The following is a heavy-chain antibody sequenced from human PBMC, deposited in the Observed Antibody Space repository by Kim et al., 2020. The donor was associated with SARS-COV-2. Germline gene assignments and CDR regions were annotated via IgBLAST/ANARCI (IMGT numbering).Heavy chain of an antibody. J-gene: IGHJ6*04. D-gene: IGHD3-10*01. CDR3: ARESYYGSGSYSADV. Sequence: PSLKNRVTISVDRSKSQFSLKLSSVTAADTAVYYCARESYYGSGSYSADVWGKGTTVTVSS. V-gene: IGHV4-30-2*01.